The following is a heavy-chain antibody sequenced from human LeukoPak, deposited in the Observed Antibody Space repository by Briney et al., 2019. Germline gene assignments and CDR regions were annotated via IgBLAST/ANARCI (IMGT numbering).Heavy chain of an antibody. J-gene: IGHJ4*02. CDR1: GGSFSGYY. D-gene: IGHD6-19*01. Sequence: PSETLSLTCAVYGGSFSGYYWSWIRQPPGKGLEWIGEINHSGSTNYNPSLKSRVTISVDTSKNQFSLKLSSVTAADTAVYYCARASGIAVAARHFDYWGQGTLVTVSS. CDR3: ARASGIAVAARHFDY. CDR2: INHSGST. V-gene: IGHV4-34*01.